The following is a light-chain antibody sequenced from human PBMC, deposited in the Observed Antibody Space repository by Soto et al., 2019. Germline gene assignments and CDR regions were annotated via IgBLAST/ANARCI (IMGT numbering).Light chain of an antibody. CDR2: AAS. J-gene: IGKJ2*01. CDR3: QESYSTPYT. Sequence: DIQMTQSPSSLSASLGDRVTITCRASQSISTYLNWYQQKPGKAPKLLIYAASSLQSGVPSRFCGSGSGTDFTLTISSLQPEDFATYFCQESYSTPYTFGLGTKVDIK. CDR1: QSISTY. V-gene: IGKV1-39*01.